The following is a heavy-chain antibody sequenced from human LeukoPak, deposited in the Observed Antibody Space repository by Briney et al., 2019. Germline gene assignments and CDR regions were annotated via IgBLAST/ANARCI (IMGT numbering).Heavy chain of an antibody. D-gene: IGHD4-17*01. CDR1: GFTFSNAW. J-gene: IGHJ4*02. CDR3: TTTGDYDY. CDR2: IKGKTDGGTT. V-gene: IGHV3-15*01. Sequence: GGSLRLSCAASGFTFSNAWMSWVRQAPGKGLEWVGRIKGKTDGGTTDYAAPVKGRFTISRDDSKNTLYLQMNSLKTEDTAVYYCTTTGDYDYWGQGTLVTVSS.